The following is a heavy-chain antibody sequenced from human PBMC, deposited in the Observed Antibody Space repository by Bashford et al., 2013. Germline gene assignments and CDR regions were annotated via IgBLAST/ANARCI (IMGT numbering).Heavy chain of an antibody. CDR3: ARLNDQEKYCGRECYDFDS. J-gene: IGHJ4*02. CDR1: GFSIIDGFY. Sequence: SSETLSLTCVVSGFSIIDGFYWGWIRQPPGKGLEWIGTMYHSGNTYQNPSLKSRVTISVDTSKNQVSLKVTSVTAADTAVYYCARLNDQEKYCGRECYDFDSWGQGTLVTVSS. CDR2: MYHSGNT. D-gene: IGHD2-21*01. V-gene: IGHV4-38-2*01.